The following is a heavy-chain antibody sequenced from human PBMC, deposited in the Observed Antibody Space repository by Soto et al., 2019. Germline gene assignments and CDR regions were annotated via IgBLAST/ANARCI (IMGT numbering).Heavy chain of an antibody. Sequence: EVQLVESGGGLVQPGRSLRLSCAASGFIFDDYAIHWVRRAPGKGLEWVSGISWNGADVGYADSVKGRCTISRDNAKNSLYLQMDSLRAEDTALYYCANLPLYGPRCASCGQVTLVTVSS. CDR3: ANLPLYGPRCAS. D-gene: IGHD3-10*01. CDR1: GFIFDDYA. J-gene: IGHJ5*01. CDR2: ISWNGADV. V-gene: IGHV3-9*01.